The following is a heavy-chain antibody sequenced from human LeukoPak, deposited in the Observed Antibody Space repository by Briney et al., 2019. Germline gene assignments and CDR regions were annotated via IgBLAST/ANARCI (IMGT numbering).Heavy chain of an antibody. CDR3: ARETLGIDY. V-gene: IGHV3-48*01. J-gene: IGHJ4*02. Sequence: GGSLRLSCATSGFTFSSSGMNLVRQAPGKGLEWVSYISSSSSTIYYADSVKGRFTISRDNAKNSLYLHMNSLRAEDTAVYYCARETLGIDYWGQGTLVTVSS. CDR1: GFTFSSSG. CDR2: ISSSSSTI. D-gene: IGHD7-27*01.